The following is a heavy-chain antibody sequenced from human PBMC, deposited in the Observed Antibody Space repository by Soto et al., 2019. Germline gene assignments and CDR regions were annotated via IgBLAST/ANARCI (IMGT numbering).Heavy chain of an antibody. CDR2: IYWDDDK. Sequence: QITLKESGPTLVKPTQTLTLTCTFSGFSLSTTGVGVGWIRQPPGKALEWLALIYWDDDKRYSPSVNSRVTITKDTSKHQVVLTLTNMDPVDTATYYCAHSGTLGHFLTGFSKWGQGTLVTVSS. V-gene: IGHV2-5*02. CDR3: AHSGTLGHFLTGFSK. D-gene: IGHD3-9*01. CDR1: GFSLSTTGVG. J-gene: IGHJ4*02.